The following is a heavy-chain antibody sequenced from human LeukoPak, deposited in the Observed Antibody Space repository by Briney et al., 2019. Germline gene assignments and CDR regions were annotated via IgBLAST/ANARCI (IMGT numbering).Heavy chain of an antibody. D-gene: IGHD5-12*01. CDR1: GGSISSYY. Sequence: PSETLSLTCTVSGGSISSYYWSWIRQPPGKGLEWVGYIYYSGSTNYNPSLKSRVTISVDTSKNQFSLKLSSVTAADTAVYYCARVSGYDWESFYDYWGQGTLVTVSS. CDR2: IYYSGST. J-gene: IGHJ4*02. CDR3: ARVSGYDWESFYDY. V-gene: IGHV4-59*01.